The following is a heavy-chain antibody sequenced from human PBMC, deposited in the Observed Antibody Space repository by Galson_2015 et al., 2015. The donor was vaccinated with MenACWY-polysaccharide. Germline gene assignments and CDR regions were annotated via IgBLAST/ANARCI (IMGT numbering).Heavy chain of an antibody. D-gene: IGHD5-18*01. Sequence: SLRLSCAASEFAFNRHTMTWVRQAPGKGLEWVASIGSTMRYIYYADSVEGRFTISRDNAKNSLYLQMDSLRVEDTAIYYCARERSVTPPIDYWGQGTLVTVSS. V-gene: IGHV3-21*01. J-gene: IGHJ4*02. CDR3: ARERSVTPPIDY. CDR2: IGSTMRYI. CDR1: EFAFNRHT.